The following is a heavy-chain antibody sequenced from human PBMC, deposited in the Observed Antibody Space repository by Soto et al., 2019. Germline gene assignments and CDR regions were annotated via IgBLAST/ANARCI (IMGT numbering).Heavy chain of an antibody. V-gene: IGHV4-59*01. CDR3: ARATYYYGSGSTTPFDY. Sequence: SETLSLTCTVSGGSISSYYWSWIRQPPGKGLEWIGYIYYSGSTNYNPSLKSRVTISVDTSKNQFSLKLSSVAAADTAVYYCARATYYYGSGSTTPFDYWGQGTLVTVSS. J-gene: IGHJ4*02. CDR1: GGSISSYY. D-gene: IGHD3-10*01. CDR2: IYYSGST.